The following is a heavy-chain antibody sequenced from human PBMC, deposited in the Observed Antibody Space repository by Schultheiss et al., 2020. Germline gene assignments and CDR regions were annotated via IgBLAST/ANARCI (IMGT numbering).Heavy chain of an antibody. J-gene: IGHJ1*01. Sequence: SETLSLTCTVSGGSISSYYWSWIRQPPGKGLEWIGYIYYSGSTNYNPSLKSRVTISLDTSKNHFSLNLNSVTAADTAVYYCARAGSGWSARYFQHWGQGTLVTVSS. CDR2: IYYSGST. CDR3: ARAGSGWSARYFQH. CDR1: GGSISSYY. V-gene: IGHV4-59*12. D-gene: IGHD6-19*01.